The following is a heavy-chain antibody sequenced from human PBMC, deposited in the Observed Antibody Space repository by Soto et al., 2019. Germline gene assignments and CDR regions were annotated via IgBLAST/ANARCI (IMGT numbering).Heavy chain of an antibody. J-gene: IGHJ4*02. CDR1: GFTVSSNY. D-gene: IGHD3-9*01. Sequence: EVQLVESGGGLVQPGGSLRLSCAASGFTVSSNYMSWVRQAPGKGLEWVSVIYSGGSTYYADSVKGRFTISRHNSKNTLYLQMNSLRAEDTAVYYCASTRYFDWLFAFDYWGQGTLVTVSS. CDR2: IYSGGST. V-gene: IGHV3-53*04. CDR3: ASTRYFDWLFAFDY.